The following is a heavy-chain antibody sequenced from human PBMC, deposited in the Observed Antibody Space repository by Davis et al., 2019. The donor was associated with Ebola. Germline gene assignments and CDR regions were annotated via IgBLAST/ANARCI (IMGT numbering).Heavy chain of an antibody. D-gene: IGHD4-17*01. CDR1: GYTFTNNA. CDR3: ARGLTKVTTLIDY. V-gene: IGHV1-3*01. CDR2: INAGNGNT. J-gene: IGHJ4*02. Sequence: AASVKVSCKASGYTFTNNAMHWVRQAPGQRLEWMGWINAGNGNTKYSQRFQDRVTVTRDTSASTAYMELSSLRSEDTAVYYCARGLTKVTTLIDYWGQGTLVTVSS.